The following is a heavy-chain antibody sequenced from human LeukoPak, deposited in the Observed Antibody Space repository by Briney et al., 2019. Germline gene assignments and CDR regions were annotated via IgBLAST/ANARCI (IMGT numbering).Heavy chain of an antibody. Sequence: GGSLRLSCAASGFTFSSYGMSWVRQAPGKGLEWVSGISGSGGRTYYTDSVKGRFTISRDNSKTTLYLQMNSLRAEDTAVYYCARDSPNYYDSRGYYYDSWGQGTLVTVSS. CDR2: ISGSGGRT. J-gene: IGHJ5*01. D-gene: IGHD3-22*01. CDR1: GFTFSSYG. CDR3: ARDSPNYYDSRGYYYDS. V-gene: IGHV3-23*01.